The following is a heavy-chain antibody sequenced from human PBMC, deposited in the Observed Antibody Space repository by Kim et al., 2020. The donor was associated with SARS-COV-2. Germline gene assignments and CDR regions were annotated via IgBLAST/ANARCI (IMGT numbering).Heavy chain of an antibody. D-gene: IGHD3-10*01. CDR2: ISYDGSNK. Sequence: GGSLRLSCAASGFIFSSYAMHWVRQAPGKGLEWVALISYDGSNKYYADSVKGRFTISRDNSKNTLYLQMNSLRAEDTAVYYCASLWLKEYFDYWGQGTLV. CDR3: ASLWLKEYFDY. V-gene: IGHV3-30*04. CDR1: GFIFSSYA. J-gene: IGHJ4*02.